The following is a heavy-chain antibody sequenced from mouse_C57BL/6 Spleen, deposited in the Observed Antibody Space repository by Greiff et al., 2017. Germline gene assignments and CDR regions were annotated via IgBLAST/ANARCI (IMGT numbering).Heavy chain of an antibody. J-gene: IGHJ4*01. CDR3: ARRPYYYGSSHHAMDY. CDR1: GYTFTDYY. Sequence: QVQLQQSGPELVKPGASVKISCKASGYTFTDYYINWVKQRPGQGLEWIGWIYPGSGNTKYNEKFKGKATLTVDTSSSTAYMQLSSLTSEDSAVYFCARRPYYYGSSHHAMDYWGQGTSVTVSS. CDR2: IYPGSGNT. V-gene: IGHV1-84*01. D-gene: IGHD1-1*01.